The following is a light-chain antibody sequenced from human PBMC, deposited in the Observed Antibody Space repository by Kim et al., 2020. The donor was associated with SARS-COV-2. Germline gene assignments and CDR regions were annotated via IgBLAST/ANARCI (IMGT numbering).Light chain of an antibody. Sequence: VALGPTVRITCQGDSRRSYYATWYQQKPGQATIVVIYGKNNRPSGIPDRFSGSSSGNTASLTITGTQADNEADYYCNSRDSNDNVVFGGGTQLTVL. J-gene: IGLJ2*01. V-gene: IGLV3-19*01. CDR3: NSRDSNDNVV. CDR2: GKN. CDR1: SRRSYY.